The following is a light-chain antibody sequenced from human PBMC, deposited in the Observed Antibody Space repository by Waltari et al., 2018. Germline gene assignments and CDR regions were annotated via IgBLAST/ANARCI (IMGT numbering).Light chain of an antibody. V-gene: IGKV4-1*01. CDR2: WAS. CDR3: QQYFKTPLT. CDR1: QTILYSSSNKNY. Sequence: DIVMTQSPDSLTVSLGERATINCKSSQTILYSSSNKNYLAWYQQKPRQPPKLLIYWASTRESGVPDRFSGTGSGTDFTLTISRLQAEDVAVYYCQQYFKTPLTFGGGTEVEIK. J-gene: IGKJ4*01.